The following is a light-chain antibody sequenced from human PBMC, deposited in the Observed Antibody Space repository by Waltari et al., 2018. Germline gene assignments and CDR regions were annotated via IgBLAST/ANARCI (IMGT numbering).Light chain of an antibody. CDR2: DVS. Sequence: QSALTQPASVSGSPGQSIAISCTGTSSDVGRYNWVSWYQQNPGTAPKLLIFDVSNRPSGVSNRFSGSKSGNTASLTISGLQAEDEADYYCSSYTRSHTMLFGGGTKLTVL. CDR1: SSDVGRYNW. V-gene: IGLV2-14*01. CDR3: SSYTRSHTML. J-gene: IGLJ2*01.